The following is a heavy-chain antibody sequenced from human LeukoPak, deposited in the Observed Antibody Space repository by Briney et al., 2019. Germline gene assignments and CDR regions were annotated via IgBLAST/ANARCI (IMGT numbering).Heavy chain of an antibody. V-gene: IGHV3-74*01. CDR3: AVSYGGNSGLAFDI. D-gene: IGHD4-23*01. Sequence: PGGSLRLSCAASGFTFSSYWMHWVRQAPGKGLVWVSRINSDGSSTSYADSVKGRFTISRDNAKNTLYLQMNSLRAEDTAVYYCAVSYGGNSGLAFDIWGQGTMVTVSS. J-gene: IGHJ3*02. CDR2: INSDGSST. CDR1: GFTFSSYW.